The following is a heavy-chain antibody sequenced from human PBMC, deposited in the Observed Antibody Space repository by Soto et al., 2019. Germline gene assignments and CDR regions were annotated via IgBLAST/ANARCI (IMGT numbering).Heavy chain of an antibody. CDR3: AGGGVRGVVTRTRDYYGMDV. J-gene: IGHJ6*02. Sequence: GESLKISCKGSGYSFTSYWIGWVRQMPGKGLEWMGIIYPGDSDTRYSPSFQGQVTISADKSISTAYLQWSSLKASDTAMYYCAGGGVRGVVTRTRDYYGMDVWGQGTKVTVSS. V-gene: IGHV5-51*01. D-gene: IGHD3-10*01. CDR1: GYSFTSYW. CDR2: IYPGDSDT.